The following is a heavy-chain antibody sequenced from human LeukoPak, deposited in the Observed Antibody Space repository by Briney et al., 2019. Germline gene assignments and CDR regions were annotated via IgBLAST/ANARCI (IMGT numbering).Heavy chain of an antibody. CDR2: IKQDGSEK. CDR3: ARPFLHNTAPDY. D-gene: IGHD2/OR15-2a*01. J-gene: IGHJ4*02. CDR1: GFTFSSYW. V-gene: IGHV3-7*01. Sequence: GGSLRLSCVVSGFTFSSYWMSWVRQAPGKGLEWVANIKQDGSEKSYVDSVKGRFTISRDNAKNSLYLQMNSLRAEDTAVYYCARPFLHNTAPDYWGQGTLVTVSS.